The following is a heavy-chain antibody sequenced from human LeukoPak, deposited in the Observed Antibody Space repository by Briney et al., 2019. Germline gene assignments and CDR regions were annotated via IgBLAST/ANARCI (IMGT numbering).Heavy chain of an antibody. Sequence: PGGSLRLSCAASGFTLGDYAMPWVRQAPAKGLEWVAVISKDGSDKYYPGSVRGRFTISRDNSKNTIYLQMDSLRAEDTAIYYCARDYWWNYDYWGQGTLVTVSS. D-gene: IGHD1-7*01. CDR2: ISKDGSDK. V-gene: IGHV3-30-3*01. J-gene: IGHJ4*02. CDR3: ARDYWWNYDY. CDR1: GFTLGDYA.